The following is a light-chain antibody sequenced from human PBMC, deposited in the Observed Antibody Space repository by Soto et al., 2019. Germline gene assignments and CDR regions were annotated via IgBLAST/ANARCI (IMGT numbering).Light chain of an antibody. J-gene: IGKJ2*01. CDR3: QQRSNWPPYT. V-gene: IGKV3-11*01. CDR1: QSVSSH. CDR2: DAS. Sequence: EIVVTQSPATLSLSPGERATLSCRASQSVSSHLAWYQQKPGQAPRLLIYDASNRATGIPARFSGSGSGTDFTLTISSLEPEDFAVYYCQQRSNWPPYTFGQGTKLEIK.